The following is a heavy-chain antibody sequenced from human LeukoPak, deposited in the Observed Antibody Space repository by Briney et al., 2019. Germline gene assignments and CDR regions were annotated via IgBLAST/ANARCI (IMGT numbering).Heavy chain of an antibody. V-gene: IGHV3-23*01. CDR1: GGSISSYY. J-gene: IGHJ4*02. D-gene: IGHD7-27*01. Sequence: PSETLSLTCTVSGGSISSYYWSWVRQAPGKGLEWVSAISGSGGSTYYADSVKGRFTISRDNSKNTLSLQMNTLRAEDTAVYYCAKDFDWGSRINYFDCWGQGTLVTVSS. CDR2: ISGSGGST. CDR3: AKDFDWGSRINYFDC.